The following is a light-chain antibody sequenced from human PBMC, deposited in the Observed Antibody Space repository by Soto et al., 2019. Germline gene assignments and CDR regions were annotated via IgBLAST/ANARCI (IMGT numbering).Light chain of an antibody. Sequence: QSALTQPASVSGSPGQSITISCTGTSSNVGSYILVSWYQQHPGKAPKHMIYEASKRPSGVSNRFSGSKSGNTASLTISGLQAEDEADYYCCSYAGSSTYVFGGGTKVTVL. CDR2: EAS. CDR1: SSNVGSYIL. CDR3: CSYAGSSTYV. J-gene: IGLJ2*01. V-gene: IGLV2-23*01.